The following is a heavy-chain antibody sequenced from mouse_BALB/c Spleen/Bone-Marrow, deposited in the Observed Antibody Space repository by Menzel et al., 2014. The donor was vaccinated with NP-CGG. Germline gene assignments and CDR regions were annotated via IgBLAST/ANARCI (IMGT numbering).Heavy chain of an antibody. CDR2: IDPYYGGI. D-gene: IGHD2-14*01. V-gene: IGHV1-39*01. Sequence: EVQLQESGPELEKPGASVKISCKASGYPFTGYNMNWVKQTNGKSLEWIGNIDPYYGGITYNQKFKDKATLTVDKSSSTAVMQLKRLTGEDPAVYYCARSIEYRPLTYWGQGTLVTVSA. J-gene: IGHJ3*01. CDR3: ARSIEYRPLTY. CDR1: GYPFTGYN.